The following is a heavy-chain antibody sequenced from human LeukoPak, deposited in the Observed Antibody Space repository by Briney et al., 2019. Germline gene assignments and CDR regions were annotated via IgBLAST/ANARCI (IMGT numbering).Heavy chain of an antibody. J-gene: IGHJ4*02. CDR3: ARDSGSYYADVDY. CDR2: IIPIFGRA. V-gene: IGHV1-69*19. CDR1: GGTFSNYA. D-gene: IGHD1-26*01. Sequence: SVKVSCKASGGTFSNYAVSWVRQAPGQGLEWMGGIIPIFGRASYAQKFQGRVTITADESTTTAYMELSSLRSEDTAVYYCARDSGSYYADVDYWGQGTLVTVSS.